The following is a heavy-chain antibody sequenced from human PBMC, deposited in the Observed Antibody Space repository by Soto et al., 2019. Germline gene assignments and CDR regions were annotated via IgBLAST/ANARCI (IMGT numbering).Heavy chain of an antibody. CDR3: ARDKDRQQLGGNYYYGIDV. CDR1: GGTFGNSA. Sequence: QVQLVQSGAEVKKPGSSVTVSCKASGGTFGNSAISWVRQAPRQGLEWMGGIIPIFPTPHYAQKFQGIVTITAGESTSTASMELTSLRSGDTAVYYCARDKDRQQLGGNYYYGIDVWGQGTTVTVSS. CDR2: IIPIFPTP. D-gene: IGHD3-3*02. J-gene: IGHJ6*02. V-gene: IGHV1-69*12.